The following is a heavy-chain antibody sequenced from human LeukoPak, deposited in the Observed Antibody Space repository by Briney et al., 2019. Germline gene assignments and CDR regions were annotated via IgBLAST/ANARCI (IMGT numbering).Heavy chain of an antibody. J-gene: IGHJ4*02. Sequence: GASVKVSCKASGGTFNNYAINWVRQAPGQGLVWMGGIIPIFGTPNYAQNFQGRVTITTDESTSTAYMELRSLRSDDMAIYYCARISHPMVRDLGFDYWGQGTLVAVPS. CDR3: ARISHPMVRDLGFDY. CDR1: GGTFNNYA. D-gene: IGHD3-10*01. V-gene: IGHV1-69*05. CDR2: IIPIFGTP.